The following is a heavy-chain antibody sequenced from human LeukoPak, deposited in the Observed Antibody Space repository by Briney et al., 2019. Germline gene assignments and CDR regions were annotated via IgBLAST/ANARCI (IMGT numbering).Heavy chain of an antibody. Sequence: GGSLRLSCAASGFTFSTYGMHWVRQAPGKGLEWVAFIQYDGSNKYYADSVKGRFTISRDNSKNTLYLQMNSLRPEDMAVYYCAKDKSSSSSAGLKYYFDYWGQGTLVTVSS. CDR2: IQYDGSNK. D-gene: IGHD6-6*01. CDR1: GFTFSTYG. CDR3: AKDKSSSSSAGLKYYFDY. V-gene: IGHV3-30*02. J-gene: IGHJ4*02.